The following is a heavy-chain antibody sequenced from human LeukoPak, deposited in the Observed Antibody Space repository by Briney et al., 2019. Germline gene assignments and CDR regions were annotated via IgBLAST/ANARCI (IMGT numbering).Heavy chain of an antibody. CDR3: ARVYYDYVWGSYRKYFDY. V-gene: IGHV4-59*06. D-gene: IGHD3-16*02. CDR1: GGSISSYY. Sequence: SETLSLTRTVSGGSISSYYWSWIRQPPGKGLEWIGYIYYSGSTYYNPSLKSRVTISVDTSKNQFSLKLSSVTAADTAVYYCARVYYDYVWGSYRKYFDYWGQGTLVTVSS. CDR2: IYYSGST. J-gene: IGHJ4*02.